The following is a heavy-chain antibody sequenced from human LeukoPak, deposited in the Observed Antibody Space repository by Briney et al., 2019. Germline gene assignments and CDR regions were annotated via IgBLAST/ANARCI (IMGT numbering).Heavy chain of an antibody. J-gene: IGHJ4*02. Sequence: GGSLRLSCAASGFSVSSNYVSWVRQAPGKGLEWVSVIYSGGTTYYADTIKGRFTISRDNSKNTLYLQMNSLRAEDTAVYYCAGRYDSSGYPLHWGQGTLVTVSS. CDR1: GFSVSSNY. V-gene: IGHV3-53*01. D-gene: IGHD3-22*01. CDR2: IYSGGTT. CDR3: AGRYDSSGYPLH.